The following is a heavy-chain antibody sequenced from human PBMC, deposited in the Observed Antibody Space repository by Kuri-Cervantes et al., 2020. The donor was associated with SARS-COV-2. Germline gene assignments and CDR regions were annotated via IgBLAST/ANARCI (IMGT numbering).Heavy chain of an antibody. D-gene: IGHD2-2*01. CDR2: IYPGDADT. J-gene: IGHJ3*02. CDR1: GYSFTSYW. V-gene: IGHV5-51*01. CDR3: ARQEGCSSTSCYGDAFDI. Sequence: KVFCKGSGYSFTSYWIGWVRQMPGKGLEWMGIIYPGDADTRYSPSFQGQVTISADKSISTAYLQWSSLKASDTAMYYCARQEGCSSTSCYGDAFDIWGQGTMVTVSS.